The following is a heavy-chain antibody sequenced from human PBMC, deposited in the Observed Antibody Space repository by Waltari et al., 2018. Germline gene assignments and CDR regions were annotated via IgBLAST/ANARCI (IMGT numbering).Heavy chain of an antibody. CDR3: VRLEDCSGPGGNCYGGDPFALDV. D-gene: IGHD2-15*01. Sequence: QVQLQQWGAGLLQPSETLSLTCAVNGGSFNGYHWGWIRQSPGKGLQWIGEINHAGNRNYNPSLKSRVTMLVDTSRSQFSLKMSSMTAADTALYYCVRLEDCSGPGGNCYGGDPFALDVWGQGTTVTVSS. CDR1: GGSFNGYH. V-gene: IGHV4-34*02. CDR2: INHAGNR. J-gene: IGHJ6*02.